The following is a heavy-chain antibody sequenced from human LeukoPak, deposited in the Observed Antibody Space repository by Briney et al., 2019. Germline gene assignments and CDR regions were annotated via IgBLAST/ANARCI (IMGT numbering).Heavy chain of an antibody. CDR3: AGSSSGIFDY. D-gene: IGHD3-10*01. V-gene: IGHV4-4*07. CDR2: IHTSGST. J-gene: IGHJ4*02. Sequence: SETLSLTCTVSGVSISSYYWSWIRQPAGKGLEWIGLIHTSGSTNYNPSLKSRVTMSVDTSKNQFSLKLSSVTAADTAVYYCAGSSSGIFDYWGQGTLVTVSS. CDR1: GVSISSYY.